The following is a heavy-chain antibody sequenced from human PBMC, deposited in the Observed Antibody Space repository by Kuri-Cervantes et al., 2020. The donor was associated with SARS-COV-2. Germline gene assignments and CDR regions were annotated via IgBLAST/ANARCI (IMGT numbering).Heavy chain of an antibody. D-gene: IGHD4-23*01. Sequence: ASVKVSCKASGYTFTSYGISWVRQAPGQGLEWMGWISAYNGNTNYAQKFQGRVTITTDESTNTAYMELRSLRSFDTAVYFCARSHTLYGGNSSPWDYWGQGTLVTVSS. J-gene: IGHJ4*02. CDR1: GYTFTSYG. CDR3: ARSHTLYGGNSSPWDY. V-gene: IGHV1-18*01. CDR2: ISAYNGNT.